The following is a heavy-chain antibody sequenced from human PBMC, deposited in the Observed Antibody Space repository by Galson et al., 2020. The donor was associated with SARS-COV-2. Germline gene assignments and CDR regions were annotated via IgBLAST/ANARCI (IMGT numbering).Heavy chain of an antibody. CDR1: GFTFSHYH. CDR2: ITSSRT. CDR3: ARDPDGILVAAIDAFDV. D-gene: IGHD5-12*01. J-gene: IGHJ3*01. Sequence: GGPLRLSCVGPGFTFSHYHMNWVRTAPGKGLQWVASITSSRTYFADSVKGRFTISRDNPKNSLYLQMNSLRAEDTALYYCARDPDGILVAAIDAFDVWGQGTMVAVSS. V-gene: IGHV3-21*01.